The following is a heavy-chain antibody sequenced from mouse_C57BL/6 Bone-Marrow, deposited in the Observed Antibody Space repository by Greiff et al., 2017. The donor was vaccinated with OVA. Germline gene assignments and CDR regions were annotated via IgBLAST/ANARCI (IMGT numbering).Heavy chain of an antibody. V-gene: IGHV1-64*01. Sequence: QVQLQQPGAELVKPGASVKLSCKASGYTFTSYWMHWVKQRPGQGLEWIAMIHPNSGSTNYNEKFKSKATLTVDKSSSTAYMQLSSLTSEDSAVYYCAKAYYSKGFAYWGQGTLVTVSA. CDR3: AKAYYSKGFAY. CDR1: GYTFTSYW. J-gene: IGHJ3*01. D-gene: IGHD2-5*01. CDR2: IHPNSGST.